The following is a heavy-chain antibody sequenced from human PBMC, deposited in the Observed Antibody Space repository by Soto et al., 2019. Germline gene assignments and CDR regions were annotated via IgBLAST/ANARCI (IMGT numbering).Heavy chain of an antibody. CDR2: IYYSGST. CDR1: GGSISSYY. CDR3: ARHPITGYYFDY. D-gene: IGHD1-20*01. V-gene: IGHV4-59*08. Sequence: SETLSLTCTVSGGSISSYYWSWIRQPPGKGLEWIGYIYYSGSTNYNPSLKSRVTISVDTSKNQFSLKLGSVTAADTAVYYCARHPITGYYFDYWGQGTLVTVSS. J-gene: IGHJ4*02.